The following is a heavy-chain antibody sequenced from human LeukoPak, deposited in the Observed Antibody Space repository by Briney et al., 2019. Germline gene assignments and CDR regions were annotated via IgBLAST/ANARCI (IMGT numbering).Heavy chain of an antibody. J-gene: IGHJ6*03. D-gene: IGHD4-17*01. V-gene: IGHV1-2*02. CDR2: INPNSGGT. CDR3: AREAETNYYYYYMDV. Sequence: ASVKVSCKASGYTFTGYYMHWVRQAPGQGLEWMGWINPNSGGTNYAQKFQGRVTMTTDTSTSTAYMELRSLRSDDTAVYYCAREAETNYYYYYMDVWGKGTTVTISS. CDR1: GYTFTGYY.